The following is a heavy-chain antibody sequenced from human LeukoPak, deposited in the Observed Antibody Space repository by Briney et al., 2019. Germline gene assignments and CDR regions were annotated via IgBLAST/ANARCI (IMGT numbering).Heavy chain of an antibody. Sequence: GGSLRLSCAASGFTFSSYAMHWVRQAPGKGLEYVSAISSNGGSTYYANSVKGRFTISRDNSKNTLYLQMGSLRAEDMAVYYCARAAADRLEWSTLDYWGQGTLVTVSS. V-gene: IGHV3-64*01. CDR1: GFTFSSYA. D-gene: IGHD3-3*01. J-gene: IGHJ4*02. CDR2: ISSNGGST. CDR3: ARAAADRLEWSTLDY.